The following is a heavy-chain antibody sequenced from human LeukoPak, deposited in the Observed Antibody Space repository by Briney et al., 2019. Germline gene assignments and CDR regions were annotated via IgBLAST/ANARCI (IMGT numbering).Heavy chain of an antibody. CDR1: GFTFSNYW. V-gene: IGHV3-7*01. Sequence: GGSLRLSCVGSGFTFSNYWMTWVRQAPGKGLEWVANIKQDGSEKYYGDSVKGRFTISRDNAKNSLYLQMNSLRVEDTAVYYCPRSPLYGMDVWGQGSTVTVAS. CDR2: IKQDGSEK. CDR3: PRSPLYGMDV. J-gene: IGHJ6*02.